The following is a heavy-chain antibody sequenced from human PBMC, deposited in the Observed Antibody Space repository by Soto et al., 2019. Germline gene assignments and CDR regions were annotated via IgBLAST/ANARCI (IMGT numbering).Heavy chain of an antibody. CDR2: ISGSGGST. Sequence: GGSLRLSCAASGFTFSSYAMSWVRQAPGKGLEWVSAISGSGGSTYYADSVKGRFIISRDNSKNTLYLQMNSLRAEDTAVYYCAPYSSSWYFGYWGQGTLVTVSS. J-gene: IGHJ4*02. CDR3: APYSSSWYFGY. V-gene: IGHV3-23*01. D-gene: IGHD6-13*01. CDR1: GFTFSSYA.